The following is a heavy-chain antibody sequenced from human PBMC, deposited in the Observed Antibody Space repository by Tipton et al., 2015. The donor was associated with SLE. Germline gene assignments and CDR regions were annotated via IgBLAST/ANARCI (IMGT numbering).Heavy chain of an antibody. Sequence: LSLTCAASGFTFDDYAMHWVRQAPGKGLEWVSLISGDGGTTYYADSVKGRFTISRDNSKNSLYLQMNSLRTEDTALYYCAKDSIRLRYFDWLLSYGYFDLWGRGTLVTVSS. V-gene: IGHV3-43*02. CDR1: GFTFDDYA. CDR3: AKDSIRLRYFDWLLSYGYFDL. D-gene: IGHD3-9*01. J-gene: IGHJ2*01. CDR2: ISGDGGTT.